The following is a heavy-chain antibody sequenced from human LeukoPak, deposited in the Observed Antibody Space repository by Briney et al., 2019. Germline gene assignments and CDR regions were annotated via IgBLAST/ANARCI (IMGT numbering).Heavy chain of an antibody. D-gene: IGHD4-4*01. V-gene: IGHV4-31*03. Sequence: PSQTLSLTCTVSGGSISSGGYYWSWIRQHPGKGLEWIGYMSYTGSTSYNPSLKSRVTISIDTSKDQFSLRLSSVTAADTAVYYCARARTTTVTYWGQGTLVTVSS. CDR2: MSYTGST. CDR3: ARARTTTVTY. J-gene: IGHJ4*02. CDR1: GGSISSGGYY.